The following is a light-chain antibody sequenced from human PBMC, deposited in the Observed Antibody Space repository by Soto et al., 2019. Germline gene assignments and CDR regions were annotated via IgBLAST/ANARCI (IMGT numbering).Light chain of an antibody. CDR2: DVS. Sequence: EIVLTQSPATLSLSPGERATLSCRASQSVSSSLAWYQQKPGQAPRLLIYDVSNRATSIPARFSGSGSGTDFTLTISSLEPEDFAVYYCQHRANWPLTFGGGTKVEIK. CDR3: QHRANWPLT. V-gene: IGKV3-11*01. J-gene: IGKJ4*01. CDR1: QSVSSS.